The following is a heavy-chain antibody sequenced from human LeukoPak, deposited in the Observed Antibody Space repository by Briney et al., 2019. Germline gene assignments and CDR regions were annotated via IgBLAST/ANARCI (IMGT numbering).Heavy chain of an antibody. Sequence: SQTLPLTCAISGDSVSSNSAAWNWIRQSPSRGLEWLGRTYYRSKWNNDYAVSVKSRITINPDTSKNQFSLQVNSVTPEDTAVYYCARAPYYYDGSGYYFFDSWGQGTLVTVSS. V-gene: IGHV6-1*01. CDR3: ARAPYYYDGSGYYFFDS. D-gene: IGHD3-22*01. J-gene: IGHJ4*02. CDR1: GDSVSSNSAA. CDR2: TYYRSKWNN.